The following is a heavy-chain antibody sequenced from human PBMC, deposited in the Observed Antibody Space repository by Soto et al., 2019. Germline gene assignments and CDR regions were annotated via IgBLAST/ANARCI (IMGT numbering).Heavy chain of an antibody. V-gene: IGHV3-9*01. CDR2: ISWNSGSI. Sequence: GGSLRLSCAASGFTFDDYAMHWVRQAPGKGLEWVSGISWNSGSIGYADSVKGRFTISRDNAKNSLYLQMNSLRAEDTALYYCAKAYYYDSSGPYYFDYWGQGTLVTVSS. J-gene: IGHJ4*02. CDR1: GFTFDDYA. CDR3: AKAYYYDSSGPYYFDY. D-gene: IGHD3-22*01.